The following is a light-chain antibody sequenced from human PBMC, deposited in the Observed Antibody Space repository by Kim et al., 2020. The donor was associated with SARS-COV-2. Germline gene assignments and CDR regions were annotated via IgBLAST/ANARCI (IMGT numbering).Light chain of an antibody. CDR1: SSNIGINI. V-gene: IGLV1-47*01. CDR2: RND. CDR3: AAWDDSLSGAL. Sequence: GQSFTRACSGDSSNIGINIVCWYQHLPGTAPKLLMHRNDQRPSGVPDRFSGSKSGTSASLAISGLRSEDEADYYCAAWDDSLSGALFGGGTKLTVL. J-gene: IGLJ3*02.